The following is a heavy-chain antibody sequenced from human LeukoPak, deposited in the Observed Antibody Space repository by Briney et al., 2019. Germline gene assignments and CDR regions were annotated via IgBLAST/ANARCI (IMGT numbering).Heavy chain of an antibody. Sequence: GGSLRLSCAASGFTFSSYSMNWVRQAPGKGLEWVSSISSSSSYIYYADSVKGRFTISRDNAKNSLYLQMNSLRAEDTAVYYCAKCWDYGDYGGVDYWGQGTLVTVSS. V-gene: IGHV3-21*04. CDR3: AKCWDYGDYGGVDY. D-gene: IGHD4-17*01. CDR1: GFTFSSYS. CDR2: ISSSSSYI. J-gene: IGHJ4*02.